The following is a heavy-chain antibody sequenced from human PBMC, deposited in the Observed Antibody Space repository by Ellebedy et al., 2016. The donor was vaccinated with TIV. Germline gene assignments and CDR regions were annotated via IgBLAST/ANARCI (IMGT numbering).Heavy chain of an antibody. J-gene: IGHJ4*02. D-gene: IGHD1-14*01. Sequence: KVSCKGSGYSFSHYWIGWVRQMPGKGLEWMGIIYPGDSTTRYSPSFQGQVTFSADNSITTAYLQWSSLRASDTAMYYCARDSGLDYWGQGTLVTVSS. CDR2: IYPGDSTT. CDR1: GYSFSHYW. CDR3: ARDSGLDY. V-gene: IGHV5-51*01.